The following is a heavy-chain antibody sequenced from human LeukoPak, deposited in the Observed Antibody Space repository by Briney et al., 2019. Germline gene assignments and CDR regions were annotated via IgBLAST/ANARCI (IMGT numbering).Heavy chain of an antibody. Sequence: SETLSLTCTVSGGSVSSGSYYWSWIRQPPGKGLEWIGYIYYSGSTNYNPSLKSRVTISVDTSKNQFSLKLSSVTAADTAVYYCARAKHDSSGYATHFDYWGRGTLVTVSS. CDR3: ARAKHDSSGYATHFDY. CDR2: IYYSGST. D-gene: IGHD3-22*01. V-gene: IGHV4-61*01. CDR1: GGSVSSGSYY. J-gene: IGHJ4*02.